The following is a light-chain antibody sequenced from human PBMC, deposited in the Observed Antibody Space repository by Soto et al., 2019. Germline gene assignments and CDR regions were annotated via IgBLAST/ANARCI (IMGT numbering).Light chain of an antibody. CDR3: ATWDDSLNGGV. V-gene: IGLV1-44*01. CDR1: SSNIGSNT. Sequence: QSVLTQPPSASGTPGQRVTISCSGSSSNIGSNTVTWYQQLPGTAPKLLIYGNNQRPSGVPDRFSGSKSGTSASLAITGLQSEDEADYYCATWDDSLNGGVFGGGTKLTGL. CDR2: GNN. J-gene: IGLJ3*02.